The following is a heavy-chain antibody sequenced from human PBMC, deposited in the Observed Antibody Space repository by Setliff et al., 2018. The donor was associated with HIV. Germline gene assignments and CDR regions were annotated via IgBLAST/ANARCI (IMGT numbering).Heavy chain of an antibody. CDR1: GFTFSTYS. V-gene: IGHV3-21*01. J-gene: IGHJ4*02. CDR3: ARDRYSGSSTYY. CDR2: ISSSSSYT. Sequence: GGSLRLSCEASGFTFSTYSMNWVRQAPGKGLEWVSSISSSSSYTHYADSVKGRFTISRDNVKNSLYLQMNSLRAEDTAVYYCARDRYSGSSTYYWGQGTLVTVSS. D-gene: IGHD1-26*01.